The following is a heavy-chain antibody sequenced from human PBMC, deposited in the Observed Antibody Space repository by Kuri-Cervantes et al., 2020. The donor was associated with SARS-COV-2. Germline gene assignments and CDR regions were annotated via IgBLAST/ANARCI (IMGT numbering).Heavy chain of an antibody. CDR2: ISSSGSTI. D-gene: IGHD4-23*01. CDR3: ASHILRGGNPFDY. J-gene: IGHJ4*02. Sequence: GGSLRLSCAASGFTFSSYAMSWVRQAPGKGLEWVSYISSSGSTIYYADSVKGRFTISRDNAKNSLYLQMNSLRAEDTAVYYCASHILRGGNPFDYWGQGTLVTVSS. V-gene: IGHV3-48*04. CDR1: GFTFSSYA.